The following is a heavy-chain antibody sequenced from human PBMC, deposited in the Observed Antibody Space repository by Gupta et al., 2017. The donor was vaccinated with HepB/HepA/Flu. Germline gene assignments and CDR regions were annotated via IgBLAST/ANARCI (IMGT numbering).Heavy chain of an antibody. D-gene: IGHD3-22*01. CDR3: ARYYDRGAYGMDV. J-gene: IGHJ6*02. CDR2: IIPILGRA. Sequence: QVQLVQSGAEVKKPGSSVKVSCKASGRTFSSYAITWVRQAPGQGLEWMGRIIPILGRANYAQKFQGRVTITADKSTSTAYMELSSLRSEDTAVYYCARYYDRGAYGMDVWGQGTTVTVSS. V-gene: IGHV1-69*04. CDR1: GRTFSSYA.